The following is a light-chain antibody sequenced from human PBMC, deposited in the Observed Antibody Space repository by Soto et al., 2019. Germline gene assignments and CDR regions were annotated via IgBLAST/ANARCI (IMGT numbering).Light chain of an antibody. Sequence: EIVLTQSPGTLSLSPGERATLSCRASQSVTSNYLAWYQQKPGQAPSLLIFGASGRSTGVPDRFSGSGSGTDFTLTISRLEPEDFAVYYCQQYSSSSTFGQGTRLEIK. CDR1: QSVTSNY. J-gene: IGKJ2*02. CDR2: GAS. CDR3: QQYSSSST. V-gene: IGKV3-20*01.